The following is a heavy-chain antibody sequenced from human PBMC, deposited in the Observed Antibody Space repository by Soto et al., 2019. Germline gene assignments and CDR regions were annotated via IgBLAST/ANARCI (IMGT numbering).Heavy chain of an antibody. Sequence: EVQLVESGGGLVKPGGSLRLSCAASGFTFSNAWMSWVRQAPGKGLEWVGRIKSKTDGGTTDYAAPVKGRFTISRDDSKNALYLQMHSLKSEDTAVYYCTTDQGDSVVVVDATPNGMDVWGQGTTVTVSS. CDR3: TTDQGDSVVVVDATPNGMDV. D-gene: IGHD2-15*01. V-gene: IGHV3-15*01. CDR1: GFTFSNAW. J-gene: IGHJ6*02. CDR2: IKSKTDGGTT.